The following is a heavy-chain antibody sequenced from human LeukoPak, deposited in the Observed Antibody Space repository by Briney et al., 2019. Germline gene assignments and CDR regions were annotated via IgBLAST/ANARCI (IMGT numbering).Heavy chain of an antibody. V-gene: IGHV3-30*01. J-gene: IGHJ4*02. D-gene: IGHD2-2*01. CDR3: ARVGYCSSTSCYRDLDY. Sequence: GGSLRLSCAASGFTFSSYAMHWVRQAPGNGLEWVAVISYDGSNKYYADSVKGRFTISRDNSKNTLYLQMNSLRAEDTAVYYCARVGYCSSTSCYRDLDYWGQGTLVTVSS. CDR2: ISYDGSNK. CDR1: GFTFSSYA.